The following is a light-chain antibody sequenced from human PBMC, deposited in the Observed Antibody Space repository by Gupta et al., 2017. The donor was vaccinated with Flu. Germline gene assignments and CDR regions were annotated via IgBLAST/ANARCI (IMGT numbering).Light chain of an antibody. V-gene: IGLV4-69*01. CDR3: QSWATGPHWV. CDR1: DKNFDFA. J-gene: IGLJ3*02. CDR2: INRDGRT. Sequence: VLTHSPSLSASPGSSVPLACTLTDKNFDFAIAWHQPKSHRSPRFLMRINRDGRTQKGDGIPDRFAGSSSGTGRYLTISTVQSEDEATYYCQSWATGPHWVFGKGTKLTVL.